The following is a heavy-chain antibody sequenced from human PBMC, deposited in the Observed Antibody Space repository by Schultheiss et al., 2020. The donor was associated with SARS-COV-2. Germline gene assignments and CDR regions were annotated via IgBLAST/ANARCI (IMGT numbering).Heavy chain of an antibody. J-gene: IGHJ4*02. Sequence: SETLSLTCAVYGGSFSGYYWSWIRQPPGKGLEWIGEINHSGSTNYNPSLKSRVTISVDTSKNQFSLKLSSVTAADTAVYYCARAQRDGDYTAVVYWGQGTLVTVSS. CDR2: INHSGST. V-gene: IGHV4-34*01. D-gene: IGHD4-17*01. CDR1: GGSFSGYY. CDR3: ARAQRDGDYTAVVY.